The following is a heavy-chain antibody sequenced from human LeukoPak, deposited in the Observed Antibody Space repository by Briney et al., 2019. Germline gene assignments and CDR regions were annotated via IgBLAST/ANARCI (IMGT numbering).Heavy chain of an antibody. D-gene: IGHD1-26*01. V-gene: IGHV3-23*01. CDR3: ARNSVGAANFDY. CDR2: ISGRGSST. Sequence: GGSLRLSCAASGFTFSSYVMSWVRQAPGKGLEWVSGISGRGSSTYYADSVKGRFTISRDNAKNSLYLQMNSLRDEDTAVYYCARNSVGAANFDYWGQGTLVTVSS. J-gene: IGHJ4*02. CDR1: GFTFSSYV.